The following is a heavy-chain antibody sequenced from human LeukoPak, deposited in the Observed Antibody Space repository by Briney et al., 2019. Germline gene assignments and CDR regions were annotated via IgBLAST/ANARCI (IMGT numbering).Heavy chain of an antibody. J-gene: IGHJ4*02. CDR2: IYNSGTT. Sequence: SETLSLTCTVSGGSISTGGYYWTWIRQHPGKGLEWIGYIYNSGTTYYNPSLESRDTISGDTSKNQFSLKLNSVTAADTAVYYCARTAGWSYGFDYWGQGTLVTVSS. CDR3: ARTAGWSYGFDY. V-gene: IGHV4-31*03. D-gene: IGHD5-18*01. CDR1: GGSISTGGYY.